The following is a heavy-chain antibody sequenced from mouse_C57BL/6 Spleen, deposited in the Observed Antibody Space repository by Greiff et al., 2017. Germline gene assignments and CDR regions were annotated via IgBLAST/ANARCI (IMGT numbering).Heavy chain of an antibody. Sequence: QVQLKQPGAELVRPGTSVKLSCKASGYTFTSYWMHWVKQRPGQGLEWIGVIDPSDSYTNYNQKFKGKATLTVDTSSSTAYMQLSSLTSEDSAVYYCARSLYVTCYFDYWGQGTTLTVSS. CDR3: ARSLYVTCYFDY. CDR1: GYTFTSYW. J-gene: IGHJ2*01. D-gene: IGHD1-1*01. CDR2: IDPSDSYT. V-gene: IGHV1-59*01.